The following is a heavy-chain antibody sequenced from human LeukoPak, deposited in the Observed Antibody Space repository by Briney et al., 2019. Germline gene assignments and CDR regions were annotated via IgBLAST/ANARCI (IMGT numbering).Heavy chain of an antibody. Sequence: GGSLRLSCAASGFTFSSYGMHWVRQTPGKGLEWVAVISYDGRNKYYADSVKGRFTVSRDNSKNTLYLQMNSLRAEDTAVYYCASHWAQQLVSDYWGQGTLVTVSS. V-gene: IGHV3-30*03. J-gene: IGHJ4*02. CDR1: GFTFSSYG. D-gene: IGHD6-13*01. CDR3: ASHWAQQLVSDY. CDR2: ISYDGRNK.